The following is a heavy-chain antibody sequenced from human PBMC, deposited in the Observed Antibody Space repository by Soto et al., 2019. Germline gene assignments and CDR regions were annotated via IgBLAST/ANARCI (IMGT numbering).Heavy chain of an antibody. CDR2: IYYSGST. Sequence: QLQLQESGPGLVEPSETLSLTCTVSGGSISSSSYYWGWIRQPPGKGLEWIGSIYYSGSTYYNPSLKSRVTIPADPSKNQFSLKLSSVAAADTAVYYCARLDSYYDSSGPPFRAFDIWGQGTMVTVSS. V-gene: IGHV4-39*01. CDR1: GGSISSSSYY. D-gene: IGHD3-22*01. J-gene: IGHJ3*02. CDR3: ARLDSYYDSSGPPFRAFDI.